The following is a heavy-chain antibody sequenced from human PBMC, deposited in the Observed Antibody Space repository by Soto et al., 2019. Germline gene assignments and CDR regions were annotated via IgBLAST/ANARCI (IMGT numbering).Heavy chain of an antibody. V-gene: IGHV3-23*01. Sequence: EVQLLESGGGLVQPGGSLRLSCAASGFTFSSYAMSGVRQAPGKGLEWVSAISGSGGSTYYADSVKGRFTISRDNSKNTLYLQMNSLRAEDTAVYYCAKVRDWNPYYYMDVWGKGTTVTVSS. CDR1: GFTFSSYA. J-gene: IGHJ6*03. CDR2: ISGSGGST. CDR3: AKVRDWNPYYYMDV. D-gene: IGHD1-1*01.